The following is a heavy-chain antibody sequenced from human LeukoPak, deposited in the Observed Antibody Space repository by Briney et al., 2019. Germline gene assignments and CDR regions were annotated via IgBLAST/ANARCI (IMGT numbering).Heavy chain of an antibody. V-gene: IGHV4-59*08. Sequence: SQTLSLTCTVSGGSISSYYWSWIRQPPGKGLEWIGYIYYSGSTNYNPSLKSRVTISVDTSKNQFSLKLSSVTAADTAAYYCARHVAAAAGPDYWGQGTLVTVSS. CDR2: IYYSGST. J-gene: IGHJ4*02. CDR1: GGSISSYY. CDR3: ARHVAAAAGPDY. D-gene: IGHD6-13*01.